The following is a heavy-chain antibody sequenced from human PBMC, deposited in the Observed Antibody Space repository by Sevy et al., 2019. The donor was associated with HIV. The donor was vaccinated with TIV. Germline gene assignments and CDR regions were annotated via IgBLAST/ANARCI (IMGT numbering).Heavy chain of an antibody. J-gene: IGHJ4*02. CDR3: AKERWLYGSGSYLPFCDY. CDR2: ISYDGSNK. D-gene: IGHD3-10*01. CDR1: GFTFSSYG. V-gene: IGHV3-30*18. Sequence: GGSLRLSCAASGFTFSSYGMHWVRQAPGKGLEWVAVISYDGSNKYYADSVKGRFTISRDNSKNTLYLQMNSLRAEDTAVYYCAKERWLYGSGSYLPFCDYWGQGTLVTVSS.